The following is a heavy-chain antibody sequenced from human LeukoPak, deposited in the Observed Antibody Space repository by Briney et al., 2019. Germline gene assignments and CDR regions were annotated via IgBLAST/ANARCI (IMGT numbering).Heavy chain of an antibody. Sequence: SQTLSLTCTVSGGSISSGDYYWNWIRQPPGKGLEWIGYIYYSGSTYYNPTLKSRVTMSVDTSKNQFSLKLRSVTAADTAVYYCARTPGIAAAGHETWGQGTLVTVSS. V-gene: IGHV4-30-4*08. D-gene: IGHD6-13*01. CDR3: ARTPGIAAAGHET. J-gene: IGHJ4*02. CDR1: GGSISSGDYY. CDR2: IYYSGST.